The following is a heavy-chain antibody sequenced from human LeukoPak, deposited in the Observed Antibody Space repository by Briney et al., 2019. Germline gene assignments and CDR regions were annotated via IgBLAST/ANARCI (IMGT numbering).Heavy chain of an antibody. V-gene: IGHV4-39*02. CDR1: GVSISTSSYY. J-gene: IGHJ4*02. D-gene: IGHD3-22*01. CDR2: IFYGGHT. Sequence: SETLSLTCTVSGVSISTSSYYWGWIRQPPGRGLEWIGSIFYGGHTYYNPSLKSRVTISVDTSKNHFSLKLNSVTAADTAVYYCTAPCITMIAHWGQGTLVTVSS. CDR3: TAPCITMIAH.